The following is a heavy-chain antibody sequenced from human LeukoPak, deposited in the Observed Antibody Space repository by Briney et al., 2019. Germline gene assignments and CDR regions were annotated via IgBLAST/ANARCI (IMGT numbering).Heavy chain of an antibody. J-gene: IGHJ4*02. CDR3: ARFDLGATKCLDY. Sequence: PSETLSHTCAVYGGSFSGYYWSWIRQPPGKGLEWIGEINHSGSTNYNPSLKSRVTISVDTSKNQFSLKLSSVTAADTAVYYCARFDLGATKCLDYWGQGTLVTVSS. CDR2: INHSGST. D-gene: IGHD1-26*01. V-gene: IGHV4-34*01. CDR1: GGSFSGYY.